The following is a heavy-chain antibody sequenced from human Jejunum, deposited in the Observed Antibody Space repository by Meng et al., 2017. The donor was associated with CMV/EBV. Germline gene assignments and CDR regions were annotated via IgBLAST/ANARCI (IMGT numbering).Heavy chain of an antibody. CDR3: AGERDYGSGSYFRDGFDL. J-gene: IGHJ3*01. CDR2: ITGKTGGT. CDR1: PDYY. D-gene: IGHD3-10*01. V-gene: IGHV1-2*02. Sequence: PDYYFHWVRQAPGQGLEWMGWITGKTGGTKFAQKFQGRVTMTRDTSISTVYMELSRLSSDDTAVYYCAGERDYGSGSYFRDGFDLWGQGTTGTVSS.